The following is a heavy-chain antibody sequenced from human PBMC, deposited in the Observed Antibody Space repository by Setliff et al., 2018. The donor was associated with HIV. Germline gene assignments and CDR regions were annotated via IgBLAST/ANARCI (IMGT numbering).Heavy chain of an antibody. Sequence: SLRLSCAGSGFTFDSHGMIWVRQAPGRGLEWLSYINPAGITMYYADSVRGRFTISRDNAQSSLYLQINSLRAEDTAFYYCARVRNPTVHTMYFDSWGQGTLVTVSS. CDR2: INPAGITM. D-gene: IGHD4-4*01. V-gene: IGHV3-48*03. CDR1: GFTFDSHG. CDR3: ARVRNPTVHTMYFDS. J-gene: IGHJ4*02.